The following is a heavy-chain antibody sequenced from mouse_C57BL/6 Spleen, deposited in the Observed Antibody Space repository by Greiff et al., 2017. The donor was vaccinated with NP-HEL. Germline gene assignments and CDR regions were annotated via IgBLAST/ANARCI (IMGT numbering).Heavy chain of an antibody. Sequence: QVQLQQSGPELVKPGASVKISCKASGYSFTSYYIHWVKQRPGQGLEWIGWIYPGSGNTKYNEKFKGKATLTADTSSSTAYMQLSSLTSEDSAVYYCARDGYYPPPWFAYWGQGTLVTVSA. CDR3: ARDGYYPPPWFAY. J-gene: IGHJ3*01. V-gene: IGHV1-66*01. CDR1: GYSFTSYY. D-gene: IGHD2-3*01. CDR2: IYPGSGNT.